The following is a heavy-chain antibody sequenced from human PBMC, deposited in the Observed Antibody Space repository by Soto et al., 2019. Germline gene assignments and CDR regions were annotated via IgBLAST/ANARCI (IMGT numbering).Heavy chain of an antibody. V-gene: IGHV3-74*01. CDR3: ARVKAGSYDWSDP. Sequence: DVQLVESGGGLVQPGGSLIRSCAASGFTFNNYWMHWFRQAPGKGPMWVSRINTDGTRTTYADSVKGRFAISRDNAKNTVYLQMNCLRADDTAVYFFARVKAGSYDWSDPWGEGTLGTVSS. CDR1: GFTFNNYW. D-gene: IGHD3-10*01. J-gene: IGHJ5*02. CDR2: INTDGTRT.